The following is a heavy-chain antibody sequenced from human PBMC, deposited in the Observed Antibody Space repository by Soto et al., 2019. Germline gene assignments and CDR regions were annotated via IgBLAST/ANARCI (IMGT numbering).Heavy chain of an antibody. J-gene: IGHJ3*01. Sequence: GGSLRLSCAASGFTFSSLWMSWVRQAPGKGLEWVANINQDGSEKNYVDSVKGRFTTSRDNAKNSLHLQMNSLRAEDTAMYYCVRVNADAYDVWGQGTMVTVSS. V-gene: IGHV3-7*05. CDR2: INQDGSEK. CDR1: GFTFSSLW. CDR3: VRVNADAYDV.